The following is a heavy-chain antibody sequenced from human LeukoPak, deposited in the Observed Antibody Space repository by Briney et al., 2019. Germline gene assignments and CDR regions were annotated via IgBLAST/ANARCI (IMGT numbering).Heavy chain of an antibody. D-gene: IGHD5-18*01. V-gene: IGHV3-9*01. J-gene: IGHJ4*02. CDR3: APLPSVETAMVLDH. CDR2: ISWNCGSI. Sequence: PGRSLRLSCAASGFTFADYALHWVRQAPGKGLEWVSGISWNCGSIGYADSVKGRFTISRDNSKNTLYLHMNSLRTEATAIYHCAPLPSVETAMVLDHWGQGTLVTVSP. CDR1: GFTFADYA.